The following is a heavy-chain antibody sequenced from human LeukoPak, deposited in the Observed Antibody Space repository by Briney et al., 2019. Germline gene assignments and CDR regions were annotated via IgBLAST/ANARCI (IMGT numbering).Heavy chain of an antibody. CDR3: ARSKSGSYWYYFYY. CDR2: IYYSGST. V-gene: IGHV4-59*01. D-gene: IGHD1-26*01. J-gene: IGHJ4*01. CDR1: RGSISRYY. Sequence: SETLSLTRTVSRGSISRYYWSWMRQPPGKGLEGMGYIYYSGSTNYNPSLKSRVTISVDTSKNQFSLKLSSVSAADTAVYYCARSKSGSYWYYFYYWGKGTPVTVSS.